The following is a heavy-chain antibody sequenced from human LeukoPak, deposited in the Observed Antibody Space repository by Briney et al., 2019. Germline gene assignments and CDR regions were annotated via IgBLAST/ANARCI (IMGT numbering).Heavy chain of an antibody. V-gene: IGHV7-4-1*02. CDR2: INTNTGNP. Sequence: VASVKVSCKASGYTFTNYAINWVRRAPGQGLEWMGWINTNTGNPTYVQGFTGRFVFSLDTSVSTAYLQISSLKAEDTAVYYCARTLTVAGGKYFQHWGQGTLVTVSS. J-gene: IGHJ1*01. D-gene: IGHD6-13*01. CDR3: ARTLTVAGGKYFQH. CDR1: GYTFTNYA.